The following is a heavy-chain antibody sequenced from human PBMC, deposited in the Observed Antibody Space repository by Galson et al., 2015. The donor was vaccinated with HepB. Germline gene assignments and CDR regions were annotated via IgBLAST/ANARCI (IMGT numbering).Heavy chain of an antibody. D-gene: IGHD2-15*01. Sequence: SVKVSCKASGYTFRDYGINWVRQAPGQGLEWMGWISPYNGKTNSAQSLQDRVTMTTDTSTSTAYMELRSLRFDDTAVYYCARDRLPLSGSGFYFDYWGQGTLVTVSS. CDR1: GYTFRDYG. CDR3: ARDRLPLSGSGFYFDY. CDR2: ISPYNGKT. J-gene: IGHJ4*02. V-gene: IGHV1-18*04.